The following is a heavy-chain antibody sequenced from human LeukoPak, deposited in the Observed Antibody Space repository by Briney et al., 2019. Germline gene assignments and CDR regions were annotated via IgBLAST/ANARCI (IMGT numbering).Heavy chain of an antibody. Sequence: GASVKVSCKASGYTFTGYYMHWVRQAPGQGLEWMGWINPNSGGTNYAQKFQGRVTMTRDTSISTAYMELSRLRSDDTAVYYCARDGPLYSSSWYSWFDPWGQGTLVTVSS. J-gene: IGHJ5*02. CDR2: INPNSGGT. CDR1: GYTFTGYY. D-gene: IGHD6-13*01. V-gene: IGHV1-2*02. CDR3: ARDGPLYSSSWYSWFDP.